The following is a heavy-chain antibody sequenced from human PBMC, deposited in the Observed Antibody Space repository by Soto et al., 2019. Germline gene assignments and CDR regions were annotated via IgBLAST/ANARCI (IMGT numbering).Heavy chain of an antibody. CDR3: ARVRGRAEADDAFDI. CDR1: GYTFTSYY. D-gene: IGHD6-13*01. V-gene: IGHV1-46*01. J-gene: IGHJ3*02. Sequence: QVQLVQSGAEVKKPGASVKVSCKASGYTFTSYYMHWVRQAPGQGLEWMGIINPSGGSTSYAQKYQGRVTMIRDTSTSTVYMELSSLRSEDTAVYYCARVRGRAEADDAFDIWGQGTMVTVSS. CDR2: INPSGGST.